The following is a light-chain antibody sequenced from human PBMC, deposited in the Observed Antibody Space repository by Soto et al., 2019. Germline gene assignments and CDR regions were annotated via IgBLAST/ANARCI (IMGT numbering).Light chain of an antibody. V-gene: IGLV1-44*01. Sequence: QSVLTQPPSASGTPWQTVAISCSGSNSNIGSNTVNWYQLFPGTAPKLLIYDNNQRPSGVPDRFSGSKSDTSASLAISGLLSDDESDYYCAAWDDSLNGWVFGGGTKLTVL. CDR2: DNN. CDR1: NSNIGSNT. CDR3: AAWDDSLNGWV. J-gene: IGLJ3*02.